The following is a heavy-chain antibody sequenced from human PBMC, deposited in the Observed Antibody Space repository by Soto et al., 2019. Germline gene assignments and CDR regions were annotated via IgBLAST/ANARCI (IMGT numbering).Heavy chain of an antibody. Sequence: EVQLVESGGGLVQPGGSLRLSCAASGFTFSSYAMHWVRQAPGKGLEYVSAISSNGGSTYYANSVKGRFTISRDNSKNTLYLQMGSLRAEDMAVYYCARGIAGSVYGMDVWAKGPRSPSP. J-gene: IGHJ6*02. V-gene: IGHV3-64*01. D-gene: IGHD2-15*01. CDR3: ARGIAGSVYGMDV. CDR1: GFTFSSYA. CDR2: ISSNGGST.